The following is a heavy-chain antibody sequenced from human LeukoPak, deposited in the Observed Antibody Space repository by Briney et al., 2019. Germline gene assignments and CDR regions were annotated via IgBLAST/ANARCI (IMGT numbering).Heavy chain of an antibody. CDR3: TRDLGSGLTIDY. J-gene: IGHJ4*02. D-gene: IGHD3-16*01. CDR1: GYSFTSYG. CDR2: ISGNNGKT. V-gene: IGHV1-18*01. Sequence: ASVKVSCKASGYSFTSYGCSWVRQAPGQGLEWMGWISGNNGKTNYAQKVQRRVTLTTDTSTSTTYMELRSLRSDDTAVYYCTRDLGSGLTIDYWGQGPLVTVSS.